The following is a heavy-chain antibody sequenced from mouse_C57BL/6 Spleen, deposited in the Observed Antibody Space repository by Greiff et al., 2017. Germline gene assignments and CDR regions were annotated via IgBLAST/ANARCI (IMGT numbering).Heavy chain of an antibody. V-gene: IGHV3-6*01. CDR1: GYSITSGYY. J-gene: IGHJ2*01. CDR2: ISYDGSN. D-gene: IGHD2-4*01. Sequence: DVQLQESGPGLVKPSQSLSLTCSVTGYSITSGYYWNWIRQFPGNKLEWMGYISYDGSNNYNPSLKNRISITRDTSKNQFFLKLNSVTTEDTATYYCARRGYDYDERAYFDYWGQGTTRTVSS. CDR3: ARRGYDYDERAYFDY.